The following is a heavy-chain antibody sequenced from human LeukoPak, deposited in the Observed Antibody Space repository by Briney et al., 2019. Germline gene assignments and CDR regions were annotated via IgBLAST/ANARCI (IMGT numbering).Heavy chain of an antibody. CDR1: GGSISGTDYY. V-gene: IGHV4-39*01. D-gene: IGHD3-3*01. Sequence: SETLSLTCTVSGGSISGTDYYWGWLRQTPGEGLEWIGSIYYSGYAYFSPSLKSRVTISVDTSRNHFSLRVTSVGAADTGLYYCARHWSPGSNWFDPWGQGTLVTVSS. CDR3: ARHWSPGSNWFDP. CDR2: IYYSGYA. J-gene: IGHJ5*02.